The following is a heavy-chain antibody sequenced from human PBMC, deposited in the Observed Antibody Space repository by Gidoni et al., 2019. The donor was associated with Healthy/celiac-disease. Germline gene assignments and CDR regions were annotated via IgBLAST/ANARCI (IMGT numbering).Heavy chain of an antibody. J-gene: IGHJ3*02. V-gene: IGHV3-64*01. CDR2: ISSNGGST. D-gene: IGHD1-26*01. Sequence: EVQLVESGGGLVQPGGSLRLSCAASGFTFSSYAMHWVRQAPGKGLEYVSAISSNGGSTYYANSVKGRFTISRDNSKNTLYLQMGSLRAEDMAVYYCARLKLGAALSFDIWGQGTMVTVSS. CDR1: GFTFSSYA. CDR3: ARLKLGAALSFDI.